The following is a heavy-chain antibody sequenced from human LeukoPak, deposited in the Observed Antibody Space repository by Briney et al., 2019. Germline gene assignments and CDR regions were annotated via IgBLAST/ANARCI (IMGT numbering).Heavy chain of an antibody. Sequence: GAPRPPPAASWVTLRSYGMPWVRPAPGKGGGGGAVIWYDGSNKYYADSVKGRFTISRDNSKNTLYLQMNSLRAEDTAVYYCAKDRGSGSYSLDYWGQGTPVTVSS. D-gene: IGHD3-10*01. CDR2: IWYDGSNK. J-gene: IGHJ4*02. CDR3: AKDRGSGSYSLDY. V-gene: IGHV3-33*06. CDR1: WVTLRSYG.